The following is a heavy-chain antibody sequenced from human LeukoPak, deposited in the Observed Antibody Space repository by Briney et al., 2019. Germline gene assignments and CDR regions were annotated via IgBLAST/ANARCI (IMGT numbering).Heavy chain of an antibody. Sequence: GGSLRLSCAASGFTFSSHAMSWVRQAPGEGLEWVSAISGSGDNTYYADSVKGRFTISRDNSKNTLYLHMSSLRAEDTAVYYCARDGRTWATGSYWGQGTLVTVSS. V-gene: IGHV3-23*01. CDR3: ARDGRTWATGSY. J-gene: IGHJ4*02. D-gene: IGHD1-14*01. CDR1: GFTFSSHA. CDR2: ISGSGDNT.